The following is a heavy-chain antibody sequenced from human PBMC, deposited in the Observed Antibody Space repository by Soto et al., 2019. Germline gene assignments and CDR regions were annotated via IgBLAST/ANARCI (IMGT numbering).Heavy chain of an antibody. CDR2: IYYSGST. J-gene: IGHJ4*02. D-gene: IGHD3-22*01. Sequence: PSETLSLTCTVSGGCISSYYWSWIRQPRGKGLEWIGYIYYSGSTNYNPSVKSRVTIAFDTSKNQLSLKLSSVTAADTAVYYCARSLWGASSGYYPFDYWGRGTLVTVSS. CDR1: GGCISSYY. CDR3: ARSLWGASSGYYPFDY. V-gene: IGHV4-59*01.